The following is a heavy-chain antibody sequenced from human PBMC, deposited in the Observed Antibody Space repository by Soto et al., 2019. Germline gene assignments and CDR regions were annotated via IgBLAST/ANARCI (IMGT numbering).Heavy chain of an antibody. CDR2: MNQDGSQI. CDR3: ARDRGPNTPDY. D-gene: IGHD2-2*02. Sequence: EVQVVESGGGLVRPGGSLRLSCAVSGFTFSNYWMTWVRQAPGKGLEWVAYMNQDGSQIYYVDSLRGRFTISRDNAKNSLYLQMNSLRVDDTAVYYCARDRGPNTPDYWGQGTLVTVSS. CDR1: GFTFSNYW. V-gene: IGHV3-7*01. J-gene: IGHJ4*02.